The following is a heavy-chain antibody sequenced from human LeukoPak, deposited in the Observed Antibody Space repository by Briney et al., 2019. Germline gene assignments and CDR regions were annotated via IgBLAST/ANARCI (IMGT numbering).Heavy chain of an antibody. CDR2: IIPIFGTA. V-gene: IGHV1-69*06. J-gene: IGHJ3*02. CDR3: ASRIVVPRNHAFDI. D-gene: IGHD2-15*01. CDR1: GGTFSSYA. Sequence: SVKVSCKASGGTFSSYAISWVRQAPGQGLEWMGGIIPIFGTANYAQKFQGRVTITADKSTSTAYMELSSLRSGDTAVYYCASRIVVPRNHAFDIWGQGTMVTVSS.